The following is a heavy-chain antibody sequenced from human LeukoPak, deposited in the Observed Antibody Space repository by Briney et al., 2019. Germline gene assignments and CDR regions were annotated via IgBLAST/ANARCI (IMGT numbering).Heavy chain of an antibody. J-gene: IGHJ6*02. CDR3: ARVTVLGGGNSEYYYYGMDV. CDR2: IIPILGIA. V-gene: IGHV1-69*04. Sequence: GASVTVSCKASGGTFSSYAISWVRQAPGQGLEWMGRIIPILGIANYAQKFQGRVTITADKSTSTAYMELSSLRSEDTAVYYCARVTVLGGGNSEYYYYGMDVWGQGTTVTVSS. D-gene: IGHD4-23*01. CDR1: GGTFSSYA.